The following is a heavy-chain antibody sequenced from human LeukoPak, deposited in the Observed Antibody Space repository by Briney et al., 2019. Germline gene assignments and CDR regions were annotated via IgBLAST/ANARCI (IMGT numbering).Heavy chain of an antibody. CDR1: GFTVSSNY. V-gene: IGHV3-53*05. D-gene: IGHD3-22*01. J-gene: IGHJ4*02. CDR2: IYSGGST. CDR3: AKDQSRDDSSGYFFN. Sequence: QAGGSLRLSCAASGFTVSSNYMSWVRQAPGKGLEWVSVIYSGGSTYYADSVKGRFTISRDNSKNTLYLQMNSLRVEDTAVYYCAKDQSRDDSSGYFFNWGQGTLVTVSS.